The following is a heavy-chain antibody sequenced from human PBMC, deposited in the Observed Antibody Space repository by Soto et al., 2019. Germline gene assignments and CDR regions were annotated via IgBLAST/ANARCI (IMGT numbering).Heavy chain of an antibody. CDR3: ARGPNLIAAAGFLFDY. D-gene: IGHD6-13*01. Sequence: SXTLSLTCTVSGGSISSSNWWSWVRHPPWKGLEWIGEIYHSGSTNYNPSLKSRVTISVDKSKNQFSLKLSSVTAADTAVYYCARGPNLIAAAGFLFDYWGQGTLVTVSS. V-gene: IGHV4-4*02. CDR1: GGSISSSNW. J-gene: IGHJ4*02. CDR2: IYHSGST.